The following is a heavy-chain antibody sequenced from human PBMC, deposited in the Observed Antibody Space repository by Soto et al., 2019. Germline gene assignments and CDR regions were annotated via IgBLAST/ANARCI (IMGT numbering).Heavy chain of an antibody. D-gene: IGHD4-17*01. V-gene: IGHV4-59*01. CDR2: IFHNGNT. Sequence: QVQLLASGPGLVNPSETLSLTCTVSGNSISDYYWSWIRQPPGKGLEWIGYIFHNGNTNNNPSLKRRVTMSVDTSKNQFYLRLSSVTAADTALYYCARDVGGTVTLEAAFDFGGQGTMVTVS. CDR1: GNSISDYY. CDR3: ARDVGGTVTLEAAFDF. J-gene: IGHJ3*01.